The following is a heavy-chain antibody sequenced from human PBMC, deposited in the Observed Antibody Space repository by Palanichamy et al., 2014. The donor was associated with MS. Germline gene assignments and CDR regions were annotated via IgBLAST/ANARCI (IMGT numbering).Heavy chain of an antibody. D-gene: IGHD1-26*01. V-gene: IGHV2-5*01. CDR2: IYWNDDK. J-gene: IGHJ3*02. Sequence: QFTLRESGPTLVKPTQTLTLTCTFSGLSLTTNGVGVGWIRQPPGKALEWLALIYWNDDKRYSPSLKSRLTVTKDTSTNQVVLTMTNMDPVDTATYYCAHISGTYLNDAFDIWGQGTTVTVSS. CDR1: GLSLTTNGVG. CDR3: AHISGTYLNDAFDI.